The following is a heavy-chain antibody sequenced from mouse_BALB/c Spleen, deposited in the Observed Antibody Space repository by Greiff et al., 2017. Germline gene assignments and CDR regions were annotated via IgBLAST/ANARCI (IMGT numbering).Heavy chain of an antibody. Sequence: QVHVKQSGAELVRPGSSVKISCKASGYAFSSYWMNWVKQRPGQGLEWIGQIYPGDGDTNYNGKFKGKATLTADKSSSTAYMQLSSLTSEDSAVYFCARSGLVAWFAYWGQGTLVTVSA. CDR2: IYPGDGDT. CDR3: ARSGLVAWFAY. CDR1: GYAFSSYW. D-gene: IGHD1-1*02. V-gene: IGHV1-80*01. J-gene: IGHJ3*01.